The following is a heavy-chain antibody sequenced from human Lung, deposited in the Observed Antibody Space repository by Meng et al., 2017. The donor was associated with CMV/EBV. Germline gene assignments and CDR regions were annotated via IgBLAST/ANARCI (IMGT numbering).Heavy chain of an antibody. V-gene: IGHV1-2*02. CDR3: ERDKEGNYDSSDYDYIHFDD. Sequence: ASXXVSXKAYGYTFTGYYMHWVRQAPGQGLEWMGWMNPNNGGTNYAQKFQGRVTMTRDTSISTAYMELSSLRSDDTAVYYCERDKEGNYDSSDYDYIHFDDWXTGTXVTGAS. CDR1: GYTFTGYY. D-gene: IGHD3-22*01. CDR2: MNPNNGGT. J-gene: IGHJ4*02.